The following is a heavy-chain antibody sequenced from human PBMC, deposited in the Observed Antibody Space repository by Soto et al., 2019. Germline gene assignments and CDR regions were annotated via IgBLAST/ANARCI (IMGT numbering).Heavy chain of an antibody. Sequence: GGSLRLSCAASGFTFSSYAMSWVRQAPGKGLEWVSAISGSGGSTYYADSVEGRFTISRDNSKNTLYLQMNSLRAEDTAVYYCEKGSGDGVVPAAIGGYYYYYYVMDVWGQGTTVTVSS. CDR2: ISGSGGST. CDR1: GFTFSSYA. CDR3: EKGSGDGVVPAAIGGYYYYYYVMDV. J-gene: IGHJ6*02. D-gene: IGHD2-2*02. V-gene: IGHV3-23*01.